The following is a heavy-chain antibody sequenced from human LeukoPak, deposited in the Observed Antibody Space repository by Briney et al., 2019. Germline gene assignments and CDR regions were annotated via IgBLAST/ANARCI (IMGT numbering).Heavy chain of an antibody. J-gene: IGHJ4*02. CDR1: GYTFTGYY. V-gene: IGHV1-2*02. D-gene: IGHD3-22*01. CDR3: ARGPDRTYYYDSSGYSDFDY. CDR2: INPNSGGT. Sequence: ASVKVSCKASGYTFTGYYMHWVRQAPGQGLEWMGWINPNSGGTNYAQKFQGRVTVTRDTSISTAYMELSRLRSDDTAVYYCARGPDRTYYYDSSGYSDFDYWGQGTLVTVSS.